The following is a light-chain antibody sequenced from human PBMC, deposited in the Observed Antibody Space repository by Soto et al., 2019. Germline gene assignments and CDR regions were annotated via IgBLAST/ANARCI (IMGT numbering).Light chain of an antibody. CDR1: SSDAGGYNY. CDR3: SSFTSNSTLVV. CDR2: DVS. J-gene: IGLJ2*01. V-gene: IGLV2-14*01. Sequence: QSALTQAASVSGSPGQSITISCTGTSSDAGGYNYVSWYQQHPGKAPKLMIYDVSNRPSGVSNRFSGSKSGNTASLTISGLHAEDEADYYCSSFTSNSTLVVFGGGTKLTVL.